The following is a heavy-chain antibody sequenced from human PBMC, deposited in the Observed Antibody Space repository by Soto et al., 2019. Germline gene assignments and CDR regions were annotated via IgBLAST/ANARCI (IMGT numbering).Heavy chain of an antibody. V-gene: IGHV4-34*01. Sequence: SETLSLTCAVYGGSFSGYYWSWIRQPRGKGLEWIGEINHSGSTNYNPSLKSRVTISVDTSKNQFSLKLSSVTAADTAVYYCARVVVVAAMAAFDIWGQGTMVTVSS. CDR1: GGSFSGYY. CDR2: INHSGST. J-gene: IGHJ3*02. D-gene: IGHD2-15*01. CDR3: ARVVVVAAMAAFDI.